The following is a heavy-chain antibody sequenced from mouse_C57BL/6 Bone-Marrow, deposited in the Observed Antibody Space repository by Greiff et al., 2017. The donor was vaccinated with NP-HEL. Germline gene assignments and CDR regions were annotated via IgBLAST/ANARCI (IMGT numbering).Heavy chain of an antibody. CDR3: ARRGYGYYFDY. D-gene: IGHD1-1*01. CDR1: GFTFSDYG. CDR2: ISNLAYSI. Sequence: EVHLVESGGGLVQPGGSRKLSCAASGFTFSDYGMAWVRQAPRKGPEWVAFISNLAYSIYYADTVTGRFTLSRENAKNTLYLEMSSLRSEDTAMYYCARRGYGYYFDYWGKGTTLTVSS. V-gene: IGHV5-15*01. J-gene: IGHJ2*01.